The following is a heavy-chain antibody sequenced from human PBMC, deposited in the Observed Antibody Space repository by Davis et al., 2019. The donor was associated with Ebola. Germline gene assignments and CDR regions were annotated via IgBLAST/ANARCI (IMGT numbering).Heavy chain of an antibody. CDR3: STWKVAATWISDS. V-gene: IGHV3-15*01. Sequence: GESLKISCAASGFTFSNAWMNWVRQAPGKGLEWVGRIKSKTDGGTTDYAAPVKGRFTISRDDSENTLYLQMNSLKTEDTAVYYCSTWKVAATWISDSWGQGTLVTVSS. J-gene: IGHJ4*02. CDR2: IKSKTDGGTT. D-gene: IGHD2-15*01. CDR1: GFTFSNAW.